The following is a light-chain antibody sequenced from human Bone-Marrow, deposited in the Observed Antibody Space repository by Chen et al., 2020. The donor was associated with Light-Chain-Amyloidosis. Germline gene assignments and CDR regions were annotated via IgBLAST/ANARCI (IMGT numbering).Light chain of an antibody. CDR1: NIGSTS. CDR3: QVWDRSSDRPG. Sequence: SYVLTQPSSVSVAPGQTATIACGGNNIGSTSVHWYQQTPGQAPLLVVHDDSDRPAGIPERLSGSEAGNTATLSISRFEAGDEADYYCQVWDRSSDRPGFGGGTKLTVL. J-gene: IGLJ3*02. CDR2: DDS. V-gene: IGLV3-21*02.